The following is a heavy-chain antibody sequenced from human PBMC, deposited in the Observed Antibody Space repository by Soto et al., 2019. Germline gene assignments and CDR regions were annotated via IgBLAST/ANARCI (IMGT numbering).Heavy chain of an antibody. J-gene: IGHJ4*02. CDR3: AREGTDIYFDY. D-gene: IGHD1-1*01. V-gene: IGHV3-74*01. Sequence: PGGSLRLSCAASGFTFSSYWMNWVRQAPGKGLVWVSRLNSDGSSTSYADSVKGRFTISRDNAKNTLYLKMNSLRAEDTAVYYCAREGTDIYFDYWGQGTLVTVSS. CDR1: GFTFSSYW. CDR2: LNSDGSST.